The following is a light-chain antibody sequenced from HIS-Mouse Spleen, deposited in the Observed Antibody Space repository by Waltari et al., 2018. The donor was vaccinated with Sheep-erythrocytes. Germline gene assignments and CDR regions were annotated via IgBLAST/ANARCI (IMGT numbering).Light chain of an antibody. Sequence: QSALTQPRSVSGSPGQSVTISCTGTSSDVGGYNYVSWYQQHPGKAPKLMIYDVSKRPSGVPDRFSGSNSGNTATMTISGTQAMDEADYYCCSYAGSYTLVFVGGTKLTVL. V-gene: IGLV2-11*01. CDR1: SSDVGGYNY. CDR2: DVS. CDR3: CSYAGSYTLV. J-gene: IGLJ2*01.